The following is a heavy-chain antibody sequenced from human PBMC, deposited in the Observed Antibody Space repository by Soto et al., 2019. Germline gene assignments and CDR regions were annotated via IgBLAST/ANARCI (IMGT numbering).Heavy chain of an antibody. CDR1: KFTFSTYA. CDR3: ARTDLVPLSMIGAFDI. CDR2: ISGSGDNT. D-gene: IGHD3-22*01. V-gene: IGHV3-23*01. Sequence: EVQLLESGGGLVQRGGSLRLSCAASKFTFSTYAMTWVRQAPGKGLEWVSDISGSGDNTYYADSVKGRFTISRDNSKSTLYLQMNSLRAEDTAVYYCARTDLVPLSMIGAFDIWGQGTTVTVSS. J-gene: IGHJ3*02.